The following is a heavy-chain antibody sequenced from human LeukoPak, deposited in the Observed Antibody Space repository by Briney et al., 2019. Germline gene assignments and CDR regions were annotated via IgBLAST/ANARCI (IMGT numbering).Heavy chain of an antibody. CDR2: INPNSGGT. J-gene: IGHJ4*02. CDR1: RYTFTGYY. D-gene: IGHD6-19*01. CDR3: ARGKKQWLDQYYFDY. Sequence: ASVKVSYKASRYTFTGYYMHWVRQAPGQGLEWMEWINPNSGGTNYAQKFQGWVTMTRDTSISTAYMELSRLRSDDTAVYYCARGKKQWLDQYYFDYWGQGTLVTVSS. V-gene: IGHV1-2*04.